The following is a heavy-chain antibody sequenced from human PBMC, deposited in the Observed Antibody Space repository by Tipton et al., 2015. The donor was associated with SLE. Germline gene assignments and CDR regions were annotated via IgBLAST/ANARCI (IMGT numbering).Heavy chain of an antibody. CDR3: AKNPVKDYYYYYMDV. Sequence: GSLRLSCAASGFTFRSYGMHWVRQAPGKGLEWVSTIRGSGGTTYYADSVKGRFTISRDNSKNTLSLQMNSLRAEDTARYYCAKNPVKDYYYYYMDVWGKGTTVTVSS. V-gene: IGHV3-23*01. CDR1: GFTFRSYG. J-gene: IGHJ6*03. CDR2: IRGSGGTT.